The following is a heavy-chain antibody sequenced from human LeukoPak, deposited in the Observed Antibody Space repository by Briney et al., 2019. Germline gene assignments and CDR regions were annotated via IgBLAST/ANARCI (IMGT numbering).Heavy chain of an antibody. CDR3: ARSWGLQFVHDY. CDR1: GGSISSYY. J-gene: IGHJ4*02. D-gene: IGHD5-24*01. CDR2: IYTSGST. Sequence: PSETLSLTCTVSGGSISSYYWGWIRQPAGKGLEWIGRIYTSGSTNYNPSLKSRVTISVDKSKNQFSLKVSSVTAADTAVYYCARSWGLQFVHDYWGQGTLVTVSS. V-gene: IGHV4-4*07.